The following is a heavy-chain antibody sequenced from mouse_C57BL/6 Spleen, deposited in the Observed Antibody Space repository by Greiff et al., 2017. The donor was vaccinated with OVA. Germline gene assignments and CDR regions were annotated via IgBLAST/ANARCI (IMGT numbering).Heavy chain of an antibody. CDR1: GYSFTGYY. V-gene: IGHV1-42*01. CDR3: ARWGGSSFFDY. Sequence: VHVKQSGPELVKPGASVKISCKASGYSFTGYYMNWVKQSPEKSLEWIGEINPSTGGTTYNQKFKAKATLTVDKSSSTAYMQLKSLTSEDSAVYYCARWGGSSFFDYWGQGTTLTVSS. CDR2: INPSTGGT. J-gene: IGHJ2*01. D-gene: IGHD1-1*01.